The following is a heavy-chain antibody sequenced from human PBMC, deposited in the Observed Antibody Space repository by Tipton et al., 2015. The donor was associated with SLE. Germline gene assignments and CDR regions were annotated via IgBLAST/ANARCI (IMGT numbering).Heavy chain of an antibody. CDR2: VNYSGST. CDR1: GGSFSGYF. J-gene: IGHJ3*02. V-gene: IGHV4-34*01. D-gene: IGHD4-17*01. CDR3: AREVTVTGGDAFDI. Sequence: TLSLTCAVYGGSFSGYFWTWIRQPPGKGLEWIGEVNYSGSTSYNPSLQSRVTISVDTSKSQFSLNLSSVTAADTAVYYCAREVTVTGGDAFDIWGQGTMVTVSS.